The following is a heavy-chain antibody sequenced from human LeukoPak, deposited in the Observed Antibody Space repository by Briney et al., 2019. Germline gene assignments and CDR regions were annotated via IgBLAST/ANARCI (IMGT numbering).Heavy chain of an antibody. CDR1: GYTFTSYD. J-gene: IGHJ4*02. CDR2: MNPNSGNT. D-gene: IGHD3-22*01. Sequence: ASVKVSCKASGYTFTSYDINWVRQAAGQGVEGMGWMNPNSGNTGYAQKFQGRVTMTRNTSISTAYMELSSLRSEDTAVYYCASSGYYDSSGYGEYWGQGTLVTVSS. CDR3: ASSGYYDSSGYGEY. V-gene: IGHV1-8*01.